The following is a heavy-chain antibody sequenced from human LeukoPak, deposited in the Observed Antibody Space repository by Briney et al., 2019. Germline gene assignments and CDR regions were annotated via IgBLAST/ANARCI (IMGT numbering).Heavy chain of an antibody. CDR3: ARSTDDISPFDP. CDR2: IYYSGST. Sequence: SETLSLTCTVSGGSISSSSYYWGWIRQPPGKGLEWIGSIYYSGSTYYNPSLKSRVTISVDTSENQFSLKLSSVTAADTAVYYCARSTDDISPFDPWGQGTLVTVSS. CDR1: GGSISSSSYY. J-gene: IGHJ5*02. D-gene: IGHD3-22*01. V-gene: IGHV4-39*01.